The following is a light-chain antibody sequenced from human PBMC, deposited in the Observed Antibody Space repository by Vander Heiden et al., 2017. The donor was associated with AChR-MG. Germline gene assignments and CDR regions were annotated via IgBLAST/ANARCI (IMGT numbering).Light chain of an antibody. Sequence: SYKLPQPPSVSVSPGQTATITCSGDNLGDKYVSWYQQKPGQPPLLVIYQKDKRPSGIPERFSGSNSGNTATLTISGTQSVDEADVFCQAWDSRSNWVFGGGTKLTVL. J-gene: IGLJ3*02. CDR1: NLGDKY. V-gene: IGLV3-1*01. CDR2: QKD. CDR3: QAWDSRSNWV.